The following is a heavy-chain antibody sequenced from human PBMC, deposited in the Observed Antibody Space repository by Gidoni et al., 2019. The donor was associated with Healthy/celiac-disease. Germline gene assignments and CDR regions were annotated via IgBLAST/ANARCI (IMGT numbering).Heavy chain of an antibody. V-gene: IGHV3-23*01. CDR2: ISGSGGST. CDR1: GFTFSSYA. CDR3: AKDSTIVVVPAAIEGDAFDI. J-gene: IGHJ3*02. Sequence: EVQLLESGGGLVQPGGSLRLSCAASGFTFSSYAMSWVRQAPGKGLEWVSAISGSGGSTYYADSVKGRFTISRDNSKNTLYLQMNSLRAEDTAVYYCAKDSTIVVVPAAIEGDAFDIWGQGTMVTVFS. D-gene: IGHD2-2*01.